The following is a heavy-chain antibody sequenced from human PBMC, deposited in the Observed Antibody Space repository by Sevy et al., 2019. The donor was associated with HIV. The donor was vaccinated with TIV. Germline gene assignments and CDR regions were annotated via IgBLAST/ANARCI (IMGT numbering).Heavy chain of an antibody. D-gene: IGHD3-10*01. CDR1: GCTFSSYA. CDR3: ARVKETYYYGSGSLGYMDV. CDR2: IIPIFGTA. J-gene: IGHJ6*03. Sequence: ASVMVSCKASGCTFSSYAISWVRQAPGQGLEWMGGIIPIFGTANYAQKFQGRVTITADKSTSTAYMELSSLRSEDTAVYYCARVKETYYYGSGSLGYMDVWGKGTTVTVSS. V-gene: IGHV1-69*06.